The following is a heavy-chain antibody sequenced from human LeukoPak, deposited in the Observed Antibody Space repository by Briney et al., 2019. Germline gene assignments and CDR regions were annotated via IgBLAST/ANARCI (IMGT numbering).Heavy chain of an antibody. CDR1: GFTFSSSW. D-gene: IGHD3-10*01. CDR3: ARHSSGSFYTY. Sequence: GGSLRLSCAASGFTFSSSWMSWVRQAPGKGLEWVAHIKQDGSDKYYVDSVKGRFTISRDNAKNSLYLQLNSLRVEDTAMYYCARHSSGSFYTYWGQGTLVTVSS. J-gene: IGHJ4*02. CDR2: IKQDGSDK. V-gene: IGHV3-7*01.